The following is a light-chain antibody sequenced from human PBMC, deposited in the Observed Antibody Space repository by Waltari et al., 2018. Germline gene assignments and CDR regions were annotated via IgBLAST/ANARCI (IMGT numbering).Light chain of an antibody. J-gene: IGLJ1*01. CDR2: DVS. CDR3: CSYAGASTYV. CDR1: RGDVGGYNY. Sequence: QSALTQPASVSGSPGQSITSSCTGTRGDVGGYNYVSWYQQHPGKAPKLMIYDVSKRPSGASNRFSGSKSGNTASLTVSGLQAEDEADYYCCSYAGASTYVFGTGTKVTVL. V-gene: IGLV2-23*02.